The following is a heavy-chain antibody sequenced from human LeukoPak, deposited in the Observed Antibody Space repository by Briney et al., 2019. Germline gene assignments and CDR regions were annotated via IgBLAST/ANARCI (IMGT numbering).Heavy chain of an antibody. Sequence: RSGGSLRLSCAASGFTFDDYGMSWVRQAPGKGLEWVSGINWNGGSTGYADSVKGRFTISRDNAKNSLYLQMNSLRAEDTAVYYCARDRESYFIAAAENDYWGQGTLVTVSS. CDR3: ARDRESYFIAAAENDY. CDR1: GFTFDDYG. J-gene: IGHJ4*02. D-gene: IGHD6-13*01. V-gene: IGHV3-20*04. CDR2: INWNGGST.